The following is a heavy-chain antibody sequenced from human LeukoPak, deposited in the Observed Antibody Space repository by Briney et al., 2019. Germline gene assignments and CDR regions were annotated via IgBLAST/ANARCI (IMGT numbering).Heavy chain of an antibody. J-gene: IGHJ4*02. Sequence: GGSLRLSCAASGFTFSSYGMHWVRQAPGKGLEWVAFIRYDGSNKYYADSVKGRFTISRDNSKNTLYLQMNSLRAEDTTVYYCAKDGGYCSSTSCYERNYFDYWGQGTLVTVSS. CDR1: GFTFSSYG. CDR3: AKDGGYCSSTSCYERNYFDY. CDR2: IRYDGSNK. D-gene: IGHD2-2*01. V-gene: IGHV3-30*02.